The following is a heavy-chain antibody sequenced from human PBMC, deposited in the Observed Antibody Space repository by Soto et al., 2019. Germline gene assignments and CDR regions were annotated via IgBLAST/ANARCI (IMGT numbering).Heavy chain of an antibody. J-gene: IGHJ5*02. CDR2: ISSNSACI. CDR1: GFTFRSFT. CDR3: TRDASRDSSARGWFDP. D-gene: IGHD6-13*01. V-gene: IGHV3-21*01. Sequence: GGFLRLSCAASGFTFRSFTMNWVRQAPGKGLEWVSTISSNSACIYYTDALRGRFTISRDNAKNSLHLQMNSLRAEDTAVYYCTRDASRDSSARGWFDPWGPGTLVTVSS.